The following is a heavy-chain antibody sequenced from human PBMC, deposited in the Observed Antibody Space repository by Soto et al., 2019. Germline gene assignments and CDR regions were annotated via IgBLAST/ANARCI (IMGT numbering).Heavy chain of an antibody. CDR3: AKDPGSGWRYYFDY. CDR2: ISGSGGST. Sequence: GGSLRLSCAASGFTLSSYAMSWVRQAPGKGLEWVSAISGSGGSTYYADSVKGRFTISRDNSKNTLYLQMNSLRAEDTAVYYSAKDPGSGWRYYFDYWGQGTLVTVSS. D-gene: IGHD6-19*01. CDR1: GFTLSSYA. J-gene: IGHJ4*02. V-gene: IGHV3-23*01.